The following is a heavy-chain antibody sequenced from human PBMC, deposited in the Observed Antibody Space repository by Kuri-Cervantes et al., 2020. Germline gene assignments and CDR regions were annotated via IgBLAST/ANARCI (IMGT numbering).Heavy chain of an antibody. J-gene: IGHJ6*02. CDR2: FDPEDGET. CDR1: GYTLTELS. Sequence: ASVKVSCKVSGYTLTELSMHWVRQAPGKGLEWMGGFDPEDGETIYAQKFQGRVTMTEDTSTDTAYMELSRLRSDDTAVYYCAREYSGSYSRYYGMDVWGQGTTVTVSS. CDR3: AREYSGSYSRYYGMDV. D-gene: IGHD1-26*01. V-gene: IGHV1-24*01.